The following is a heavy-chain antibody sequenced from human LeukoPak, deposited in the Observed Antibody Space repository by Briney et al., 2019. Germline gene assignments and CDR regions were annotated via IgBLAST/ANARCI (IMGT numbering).Heavy chain of an antibody. CDR1: GFTFSTYS. V-gene: IGHV3-21*01. Sequence: GGSLRLSCAASGFTFSTYSMNWARQAPGKGLEWVSSISSSNSYIYYADSVKGRFTISRDNAKNSLYLQMNSLRDEDTAVYYCARDGGVAVADEIDYWGQGTLVTVSS. CDR3: ARDGGVAVADEIDY. J-gene: IGHJ4*02. CDR2: ISSSNSYI. D-gene: IGHD6-19*01.